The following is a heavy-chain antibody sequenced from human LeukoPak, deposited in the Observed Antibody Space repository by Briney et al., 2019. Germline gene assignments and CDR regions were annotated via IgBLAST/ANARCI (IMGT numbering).Heavy chain of an antibody. CDR1: GFTFSSYG. D-gene: IGHD1-26*01. V-gene: IGHV3-30*18. J-gene: IGHJ4*02. CDR2: ISYDGSNK. Sequence: GGSLRPSCAASGFTFSSYGMHWVRQAPGKGLEWVAVISYDGSNKYYADSVKGRFTISRDNSKNTLYLQMNSLRAEDTAVYYCAKDGVGSGSYFDYWGQGTLVTVSS. CDR3: AKDGVGSGSYFDY.